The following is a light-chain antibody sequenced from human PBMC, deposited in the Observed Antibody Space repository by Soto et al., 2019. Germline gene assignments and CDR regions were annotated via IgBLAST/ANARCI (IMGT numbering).Light chain of an antibody. Sequence: AIRMTQSPSSLSASTGDRVTITCRANQGISSYLAWYQQKPGKAPKLLIYAASTLQSRVLSRFSGSGSGTDLALTVRCLQSEDFATYYCHQYYSYPWTFGQGTKVEIK. CDR2: AAS. CDR1: QGISSY. V-gene: IGKV1-8*01. CDR3: HQYYSYPWT. J-gene: IGKJ1*01.